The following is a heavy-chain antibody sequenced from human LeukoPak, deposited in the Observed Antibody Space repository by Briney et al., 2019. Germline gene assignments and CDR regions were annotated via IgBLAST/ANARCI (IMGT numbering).Heavy chain of an antibody. CDR2: ITSSSSYI. V-gene: IGHV3-21*06. J-gene: IGHJ4*02. CDR1: GFTFTTYT. CDR3: ARGHSSSSFDY. Sequence: GGSLRLSCAASGFTFTTYTMNWVRQAQGKGLEWVSSITSSSSYIYYADSVKGRVTISRDSAKNSLYLQMNSLRAEDTAVYYCARGHSSSSFDYWGQGTLVTVSS. D-gene: IGHD6-13*01.